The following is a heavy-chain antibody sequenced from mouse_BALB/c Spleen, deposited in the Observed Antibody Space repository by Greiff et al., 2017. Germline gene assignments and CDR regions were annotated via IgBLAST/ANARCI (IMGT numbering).Heavy chain of an antibody. V-gene: IGHV3-6*02. CDR1: GYSITSGYY. D-gene: IGHD1-1*01. Sequence: EVKLQESGPGLVKPSQSLSLTCSVTGYSITSGYYWNWIRQFPGNKLEWMGYISYDGSNNYNPSLKNRISITRDTSKNQFFLKLNSVTTEDTATYYCARWHYYGSSYWYFDVWGAGTTVTVSS. CDR3: ARWHYYGSSYWYFDV. J-gene: IGHJ1*01. CDR2: ISYDGSN.